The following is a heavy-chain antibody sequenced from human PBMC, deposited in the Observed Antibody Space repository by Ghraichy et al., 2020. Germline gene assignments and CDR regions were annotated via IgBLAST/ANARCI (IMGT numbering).Heavy chain of an antibody. CDR3: ARDWGYCSGGRCYSDAFDI. V-gene: IGHV3-21*01. CDR1: GFTFSSYW. D-gene: IGHD2-15*01. Sequence: GGSLRLSCAASGFTFSSYWMHWVRQAPGKWLVWVSSIDSASSYIYYADSVKGRFTISRDNAKNSLSVQMNSLRAEDTAMYYCARDWGYCSGGRCYSDAFDIWGQGTMVTVSS. CDR2: IDSASSYI. J-gene: IGHJ3*02.